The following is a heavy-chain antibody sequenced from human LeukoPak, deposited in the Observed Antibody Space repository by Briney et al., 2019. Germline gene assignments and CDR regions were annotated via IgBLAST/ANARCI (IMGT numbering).Heavy chain of an antibody. Sequence: GGSLRLFCAACGFSLSRYNMNWVREARGKGVEWLSCIRSSSSYRYYAASVDGRFTVSRDNANNSLYLQMHSLRAEDTAIYYCVRDTLGGYDLEGDAFDVWGHGTVVTVSS. CDR2: IRSSSSYR. V-gene: IGHV3-21*01. D-gene: IGHD5-12*01. CDR3: VRDTLGGYDLEGDAFDV. J-gene: IGHJ3*01. CDR1: GFSLSRYN.